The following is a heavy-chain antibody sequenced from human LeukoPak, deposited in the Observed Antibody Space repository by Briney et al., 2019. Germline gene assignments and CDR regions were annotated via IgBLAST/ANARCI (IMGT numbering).Heavy chain of an antibody. J-gene: IGHJ4*02. V-gene: IGHV3-7*01. Sequence: GGSLRFSCVASGFTFSRHHMNWVRQTPGKGLESVATIKPDGSEKYYVDSVKGRFTISRDNAKSSLYLQMNSLRAEDTGVYFCARMSSYCDYWGQGTLVTVSS. CDR3: ARMSSYCDY. CDR2: IKPDGSEK. D-gene: IGHD2-2*01. CDR1: GFTFSRHH.